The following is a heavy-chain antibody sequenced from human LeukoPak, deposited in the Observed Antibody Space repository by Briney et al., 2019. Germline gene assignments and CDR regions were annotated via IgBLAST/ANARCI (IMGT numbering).Heavy chain of an antibody. CDR1: GYSFGRDA. V-gene: IGHV3-30*04. J-gene: IGHJ5*02. D-gene: IGHD6-19*01. CDR3: ARGLANSSGWYAGELYH. Sequence: PGGSLRLSCSPSGYSFGRDAMHWVRHAPGRGGVWLADISWSGCNKYYAVSVRGRFTISRDNSKSTLFLQMNSLRTEDTGVYYCARGLANSSGWYAGELYHWGLGTLVTVSS. CDR2: ISWSGCNK.